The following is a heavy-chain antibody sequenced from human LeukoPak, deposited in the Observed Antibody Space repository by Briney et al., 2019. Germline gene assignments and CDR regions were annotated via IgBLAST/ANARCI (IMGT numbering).Heavy chain of an antibody. CDR2: IYHSGST. Sequence: SGTLSLTCAVSGGSISSSNWWSWVRQPPGKGLEWIGEIYHSGSTNYSPSLESRVTISVDTSKNQFSLRLSSVTAADTAVYYCAKRGADGYYFDYWGQGTLVTVSS. V-gene: IGHV4-4*02. D-gene: IGHD5-24*01. J-gene: IGHJ4*02. CDR3: AKRGADGYYFDY. CDR1: GGSISSSNW.